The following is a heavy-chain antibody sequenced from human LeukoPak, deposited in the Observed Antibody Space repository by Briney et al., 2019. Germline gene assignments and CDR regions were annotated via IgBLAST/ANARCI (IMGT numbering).Heavy chain of an antibody. CDR2: IRSKAYGGTT. J-gene: IGHJ6*04. CDR3: TSGWDYYGMDV. V-gene: IGHV3-49*04. D-gene: IGHD3-10*01. CDR1: GFTFGDYA. Sequence: GGSLRLSCTASGFTFGDYAMSWVRQAPGKGLEWVGFIRSKAYGGTTEYAAPVKGRFTISRDDSKSIAYLQMNSLKTEDTAVYYCTSGWDYYGMDVWGKGTAVTVSS.